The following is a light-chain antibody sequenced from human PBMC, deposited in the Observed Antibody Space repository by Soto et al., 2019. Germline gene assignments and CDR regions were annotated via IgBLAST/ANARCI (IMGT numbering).Light chain of an antibody. CDR1: QSISSW. CDR3: QQSYRNPRT. Sequence: DIQMTQSPSTLSASVVGRVTITFRASQSISSWLAWYQQKPGKAPKLLIYDASSLESGVPSRFGGSGSGTDFTLTISSLQPEDFATYYCQQSYRNPRTFGLGTKVDIK. CDR2: DAS. V-gene: IGKV1-5*01. J-gene: IGKJ1*01.